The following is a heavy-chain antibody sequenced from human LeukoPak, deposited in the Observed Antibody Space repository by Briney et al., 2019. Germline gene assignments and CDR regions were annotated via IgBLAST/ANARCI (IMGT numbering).Heavy chain of an antibody. Sequence: SETLSLTCTVSGGSISSYYWSWIRQPPGKGLEWIGYIYYSGSTNYNPSLKSRVTISVDTSKNQFSLKLSSVTAADTAVYYCARHHHPYSSGWFPENYFDYWGQGTLVTVSS. V-gene: IGHV4-59*01. D-gene: IGHD6-19*01. CDR2: IYYSGST. CDR1: GGSISSYY. CDR3: ARHHHPYSSGWFPENYFDY. J-gene: IGHJ4*02.